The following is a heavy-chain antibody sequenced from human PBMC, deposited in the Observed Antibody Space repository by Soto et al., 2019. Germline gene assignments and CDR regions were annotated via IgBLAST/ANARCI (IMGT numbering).Heavy chain of an antibody. V-gene: IGHV4-61*08. CDR1: SGSISTGGFY. CDR2: IYYRGST. Sequence: PSETLSLTCTVSSGSISTGGFYWSWIRQHPGKGLEWIGYIYYRGSTNYNPSLRSRVTISVDTSKNQFSLKLSSVTAADTAVYYCAMGLDFDYWGQGTLVTVSS. J-gene: IGHJ4*02. CDR3: AMGLDFDY.